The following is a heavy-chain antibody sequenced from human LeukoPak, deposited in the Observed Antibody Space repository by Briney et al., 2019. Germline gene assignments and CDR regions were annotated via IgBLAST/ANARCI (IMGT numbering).Heavy chain of an antibody. D-gene: IGHD3-3*01. Sequence: SETLSLTCTVSGGSISSYYWSWIRQPPGKGLEWIGYIYYSGSTNYNPSLKSRVTMSVDTSKNQFSLKLSSVTAADTAVYYCARAPYDFWSADSNNWFDPWGQGTLVTVSS. J-gene: IGHJ5*02. CDR3: ARAPYDFWSADSNNWFDP. CDR1: GGSISSYY. V-gene: IGHV4-59*12. CDR2: IYYSGST.